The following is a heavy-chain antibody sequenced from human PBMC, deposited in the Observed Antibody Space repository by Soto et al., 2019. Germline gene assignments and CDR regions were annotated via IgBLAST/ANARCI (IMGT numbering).Heavy chain of an antibody. J-gene: IGHJ5*02. V-gene: IGHV4-39*01. Sequence: QVQLQESGPGLVKPSETLSLTCTVSGASISSNINYWGWIRQPPGKGLEWIASIYYTGNTFYNPSRKTRVTLSVDTSDNQFSLKLTSVTAADTAVYFCARHSHEDHGDPNWFDPWGQGTLVTVSS. CDR2: IYYTGNT. CDR1: GASISSNINY. CDR3: ARHSHEDHGDPNWFDP. D-gene: IGHD4-17*01.